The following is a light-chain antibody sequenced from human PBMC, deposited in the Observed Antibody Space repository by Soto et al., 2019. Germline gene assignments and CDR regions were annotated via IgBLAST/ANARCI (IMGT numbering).Light chain of an antibody. CDR2: GSS. CDR3: QQYNNWPLT. CDR1: QSLGSN. V-gene: IGKV3-15*01. Sequence: EIVLTQSPATVSVSPGERATLSCRASQSLGSNLAWYQQKPGQAPRLLIYGSSTRATAIPARLSCSGSGTEFTLTISSLQSEDFAVYYCQQYNNWPLTFGGGTKVEIK. J-gene: IGKJ4*01.